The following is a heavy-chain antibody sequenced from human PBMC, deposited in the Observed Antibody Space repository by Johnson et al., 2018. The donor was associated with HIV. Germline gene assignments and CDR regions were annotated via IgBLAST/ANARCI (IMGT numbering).Heavy chain of an antibody. CDR1: GFIFSSYD. D-gene: IGHD4-17*01. J-gene: IGHJ3*02. Sequence: MQLVESGGGLVQPGGSLRLSCAASGFIFSSYDMHWVRQATGRGLEWVSGIGTAGDTYYPGSVKGRFTISRENAKNTLYLQMNSLRAEDTAVYYCARPGGDYSAFDIWGQGTMVTVSS. CDR2: IGTAGDT. CDR3: ARPGGDYSAFDI. V-gene: IGHV3-13*01.